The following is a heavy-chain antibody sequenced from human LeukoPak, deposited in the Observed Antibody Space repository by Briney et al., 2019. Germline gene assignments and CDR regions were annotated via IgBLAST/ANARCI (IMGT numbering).Heavy chain of an antibody. CDR3: AREPEASVSYSTLAY. CDR2: ISAYNGNT. D-gene: IGHD3-10*01. J-gene: IGHJ4*02. V-gene: IGHV1-18*04. CDR1: GYTFTSYG. Sequence: ASVKVSCKASGYTFTSYGITWVRQAPGQGLEWMGWISAYNGNTNYAQKLQGRVTMTTDTSTSTGYMELRSLRSDDTAVYYCAREPEASVSYSTLAYWGQGTLVTVSS.